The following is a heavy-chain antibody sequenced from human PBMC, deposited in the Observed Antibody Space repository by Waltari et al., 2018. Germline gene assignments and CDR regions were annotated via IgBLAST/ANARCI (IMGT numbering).Heavy chain of an antibody. V-gene: IGHV4-30-4*08. Sequence: QVQLQESGPGLVKPSQTLSLTCTVSGGSISSVDSYWSGIRHPPGKGLEWIGYIYYSGSTYYNPSLKSRLTISVDTSKNQFSLKLSSVTAADTAVYYCARGSYYDYIWGSYRLVYYFDYWGQGTLVTVSS. CDR2: IYYSGST. CDR3: ARGSYYDYIWGSYRLVYYFDY. D-gene: IGHD3-16*02. J-gene: IGHJ4*02. CDR1: GGSISSVDSY.